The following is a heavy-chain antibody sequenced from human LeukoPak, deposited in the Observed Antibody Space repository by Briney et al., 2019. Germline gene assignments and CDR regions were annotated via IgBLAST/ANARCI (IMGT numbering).Heavy chain of an antibody. J-gene: IGHJ2*01. CDR1: GDSISSGSYY. D-gene: IGHD2-21*02. CDR3: ARRGVVTATPRGWYFDL. CDR2: MYSSGNT. V-gene: IGHV4-61*02. Sequence: SETLSLTCTVSGDSISSGSYYWSWIRQPAGKGLEWIGRMYSSGNTNYNPSLKSRVTISVDTSKNQFSLKLSSVTAADTAVYYCARRGVVTATPRGWYFDLWGRGTLVTVSS.